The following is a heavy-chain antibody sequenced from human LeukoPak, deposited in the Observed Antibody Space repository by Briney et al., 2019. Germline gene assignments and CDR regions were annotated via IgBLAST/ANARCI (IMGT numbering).Heavy chain of an antibody. V-gene: IGHV3-30-3*01. CDR2: ISYDGSNK. Sequence: PGGSLGLSCAASGFTFSSYAMHWVRQAPGKGLEWVAVISYDGSNKYYADSVKGRFTISRDNSKNTLYLQMNSLRAEDTAVYYCAREMITNQWLREVSLDYWGQGTLVTVSS. CDR1: GFTFSSYA. D-gene: IGHD6-19*01. J-gene: IGHJ4*02. CDR3: AREMITNQWLREVSLDY.